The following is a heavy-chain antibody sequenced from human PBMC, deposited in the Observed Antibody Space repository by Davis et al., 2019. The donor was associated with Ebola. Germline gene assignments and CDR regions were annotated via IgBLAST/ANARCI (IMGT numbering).Heavy chain of an antibody. CDR1: GGSFSGYY. CDR3: AAGRATVTTRWFDP. D-gene: IGHD4-17*01. V-gene: IGHV4-34*01. Sequence: SETLSLTCAVHGGSFSGYYWRWLLPPPVKGLSWIGSNNYSGSTEYNPSLKSRVTISVETSKNQFSLKLSSVTAAATAVYYCAAGRATVTTRWFDPWGQGTLVTVSS. J-gene: IGHJ5*02. CDR2: NNYSGST.